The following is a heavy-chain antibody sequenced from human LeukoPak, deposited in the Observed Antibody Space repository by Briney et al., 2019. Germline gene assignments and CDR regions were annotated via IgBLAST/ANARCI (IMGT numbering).Heavy chain of an antibody. D-gene: IGHD1-20*01. Sequence: ASVKVSCKASGYPFTRNGINWVRQAPGQGLEWMGWISAYNGNTNYAQKLQGRVTMTTDTSTSTAYMELSRLRSDDTAVYYCARGEYNWNDVGWFDPWGQGTLVTVSS. V-gene: IGHV1-18*01. CDR3: ARGEYNWNDVGWFDP. CDR1: GYPFTRNG. J-gene: IGHJ5*02. CDR2: ISAYNGNT.